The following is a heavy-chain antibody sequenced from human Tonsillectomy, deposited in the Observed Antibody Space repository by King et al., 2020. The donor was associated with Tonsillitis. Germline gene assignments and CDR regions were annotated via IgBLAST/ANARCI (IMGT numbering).Heavy chain of an antibody. V-gene: IGHV3-72*01. Sequence: VQLVESGGGLVQPGGSLRLSCAASGFTFSDHYMDWVRQAPGKGLEWVGRIRNKANSHTTEYAASVKGRFTISRDDLKNSVYLETNSLKIEDTALYYCASVVVGAADHWGQGTLVTVSS. CDR1: GFTFSDHY. CDR3: ASVVVGAADH. CDR2: IRNKANSHTT. D-gene: IGHD1-26*01. J-gene: IGHJ4*02.